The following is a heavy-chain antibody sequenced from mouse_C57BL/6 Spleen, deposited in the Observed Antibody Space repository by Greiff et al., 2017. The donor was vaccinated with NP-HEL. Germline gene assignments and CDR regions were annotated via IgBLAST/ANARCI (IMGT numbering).Heavy chain of an antibody. V-gene: IGHV1-82*01. J-gene: IGHJ2*01. CDR1: GYAFSSSW. Sequence: VQLQQSGPELVKPGASVKISCKASGYAFSSSWMNWVKQRPGKGLEWIGRIYPGDGDTNYNGKFKGKATLTADKSSSTAYMQLSSLTSEDSAVYLCARTAGTCDYWGQGTTLTVSS. CDR2: IYPGDGDT. D-gene: IGHD4-1*01. CDR3: ARTAGTCDY.